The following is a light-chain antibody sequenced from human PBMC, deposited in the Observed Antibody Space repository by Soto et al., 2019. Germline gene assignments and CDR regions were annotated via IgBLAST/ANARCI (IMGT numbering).Light chain of an antibody. CDR3: QQYNNWPPEYT. J-gene: IGKJ2*01. Sequence: EIVLTQSPGTLSLSPGERATLSCRASQSVSSHYLAWYQQRPGQAPRLLIYGASSRATGIPDRFSGSGSGTDFTLTISRLEPEDFAVYYCQQYNNWPPEYTFGQGTKLEIK. CDR2: GAS. V-gene: IGKV3-20*01. CDR1: QSVSSHY.